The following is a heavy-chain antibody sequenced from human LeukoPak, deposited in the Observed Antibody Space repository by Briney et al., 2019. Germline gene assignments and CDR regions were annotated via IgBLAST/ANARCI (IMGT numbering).Heavy chain of an antibody. CDR1: GGTFSSYA. J-gene: IGHJ6*02. CDR3: AGDQPPNAYGMDV. D-gene: IGHD2-8*01. V-gene: IGHV1-69*04. CDR2: IIPIFGIA. Sequence: SVKVSCKASGGTFSSYAISWVRQAPGQGLEWMGRIIPIFGIANYAQKFQGRVTITADKSTSTAYMELSSLRSEDTAVYYCAGDQPPNAYGMDVWGQGTTVTVSS.